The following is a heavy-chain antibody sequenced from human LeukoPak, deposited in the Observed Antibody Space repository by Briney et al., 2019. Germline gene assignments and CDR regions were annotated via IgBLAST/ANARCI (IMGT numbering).Heavy chain of an antibody. J-gene: IGHJ4*02. Sequence: PGGSLRLSCAASGFTFGSYAMSWVRQAPGKGLEWVSAISGSGGSTYYADSVKGRFTISRDNSKNTLYLQMNSLRAEDTAVYYCAKDLAITMIVVGLFDYWGQGTLVTVSS. CDR3: AKDLAITMIVVGLFDY. V-gene: IGHV3-23*01. CDR2: ISGSGGST. CDR1: GFTFGSYA. D-gene: IGHD3-22*01.